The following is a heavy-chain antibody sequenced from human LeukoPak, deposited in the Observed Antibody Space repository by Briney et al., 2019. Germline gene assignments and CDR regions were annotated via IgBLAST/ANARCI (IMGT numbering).Heavy chain of an antibody. CDR2: INPSCGST. J-gene: IGHJ6*03. CDR1: GYTFTSYY. D-gene: IGHD1-26*01. Sequence: SVKVSCKASGYTFTSYYMHWVRQAPGQGLEWMGIINPSCGSTSYAQKFQGRVTMTRDMSTSTVYMELSSLRSEDTAVYYCARDGGIVGASHYYSYYMDVWGKGTTGTVSS. V-gene: IGHV1-46*01. CDR3: ARDGGIVGASHYYSYYMDV.